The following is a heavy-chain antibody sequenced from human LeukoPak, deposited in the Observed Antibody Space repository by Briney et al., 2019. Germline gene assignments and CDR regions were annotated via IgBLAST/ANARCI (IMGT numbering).Heavy chain of an antibody. CDR1: TYSFTNYW. CDR2: IDPSDSYT. J-gene: IGHJ4*02. V-gene: IGHV5-10-1*01. Sequence: GESPKISYKVSTYSFTNYWLSWVRQMPGKGLEWMGRIDPSDSYTNYSPSFQGHVTISADKSITTAYLQWSSLKASDTAMYYCARHDGAVTDFDSWGQGTLVTVSS. CDR3: ARHDGAVTDFDS. D-gene: IGHD1-26*01.